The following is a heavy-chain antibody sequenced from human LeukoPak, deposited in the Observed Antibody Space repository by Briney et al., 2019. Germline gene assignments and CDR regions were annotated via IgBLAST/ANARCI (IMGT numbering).Heavy chain of an antibody. CDR1: GYTFTSYY. V-gene: IGHV1-46*01. CDR2: INPSGGST. J-gene: IGHJ4*02. Sequence: ASVKVSCKASGYTFTSYYMHWVRQAPGQGLEWMGIINPSGGSTGYAQKFQGRVTMTRDTSTSTVYMELSSLRSEDTAVYYCAREEGTAMVRIWGQGTLVTVSS. CDR3: AREEGTAMVRI. D-gene: IGHD5-18*01.